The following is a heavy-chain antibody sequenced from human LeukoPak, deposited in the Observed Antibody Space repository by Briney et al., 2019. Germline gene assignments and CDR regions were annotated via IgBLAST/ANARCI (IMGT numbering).Heavy chain of an antibody. CDR3: ARERLWGPYYYYGMDV. D-gene: IGHD7-27*01. J-gene: IGHJ6*02. V-gene: IGHV3-30-3*01. Sequence: PGRSLRLSCAASGFTFSSYAMHWVRQAPGKGLEWVAVISYDGSNKYYADSVKGRFTISRDNSKNTLYLQMNSLRAEDTAVYYCARERLWGPYYYYGMDVWGQGTTVTVSS. CDR1: GFTFSSYA. CDR2: ISYDGSNK.